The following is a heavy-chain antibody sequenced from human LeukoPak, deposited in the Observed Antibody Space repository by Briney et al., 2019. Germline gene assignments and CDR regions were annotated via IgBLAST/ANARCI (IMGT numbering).Heavy chain of an antibody. V-gene: IGHV1-2*02. J-gene: IGHJ4*02. D-gene: IGHD1-26*01. CDR3: ARGRYRYSYDY. CDR1: GYIFTDHF. Sequence: ASVWVSCKASGYIFTDHFFHWVRQAPGQGLEWMGWIRPTDGATKVAQKFQGRVTLTRDTSISTVYMEMSGLRFDDTAMYYCARGRYRYSYDYWGQGTLVTVSS. CDR2: IRPTDGAT.